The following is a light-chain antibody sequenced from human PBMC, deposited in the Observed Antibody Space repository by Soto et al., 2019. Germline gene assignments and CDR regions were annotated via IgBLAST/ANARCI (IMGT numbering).Light chain of an antibody. Sequence: QSVLTQPPSVSAAPGQTVTISCSGSSSNIGNQYVSWYQQLPGTAPKLLIYDNDKRPSGIPDRFSGSKSGTSATLAITGLQTGDEADYYCGTWDSSLTARIFGGGTKLTVL. CDR1: SSNIGNQY. J-gene: IGLJ2*01. CDR2: DND. CDR3: GTWDSSLTARI. V-gene: IGLV1-51*01.